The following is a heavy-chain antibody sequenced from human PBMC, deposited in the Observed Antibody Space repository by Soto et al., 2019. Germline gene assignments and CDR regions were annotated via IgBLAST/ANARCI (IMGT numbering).Heavy chain of an antibody. J-gene: IGHJ4*02. Sequence: ASVKVSCKASGYTFTTYDFNWMRQATGQGLERMGWISAYNGNTNYAQKLQGRVTMTTDTSTSTAYMELRSLRSDDTAVYYCARDHPTANGVAGYWGQGTLVTVSS. D-gene: IGHD3-3*01. CDR2: ISAYNGNT. V-gene: IGHV1-18*01. CDR1: GYTFTTYD. CDR3: ARDHPTANGVAGY.